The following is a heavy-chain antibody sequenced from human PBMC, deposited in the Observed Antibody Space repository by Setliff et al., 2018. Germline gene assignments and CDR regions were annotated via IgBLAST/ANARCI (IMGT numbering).Heavy chain of an antibody. V-gene: IGHV1-8*01. CDR3: VTAQGAEHFDY. J-gene: IGHJ4*02. CDR1: GKSFTKND. CDR2: MHPNSGNT. D-gene: IGHD3-16*01. Sequence: GASVKVSCKTLGKSFTKNDFHWVRQATGQGLEWMGWMHPNSGNTGYAQKFQGRVTMTSNTAINTAYIELMRLTSEDTAVYYCVTAQGAEHFDYWGQGSLVTVSS.